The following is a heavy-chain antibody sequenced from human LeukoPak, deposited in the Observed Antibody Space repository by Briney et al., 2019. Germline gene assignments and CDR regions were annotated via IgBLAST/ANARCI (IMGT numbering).Heavy chain of an antibody. D-gene: IGHD1-26*01. CDR1: GGSISSSSYY. CDR3: ARLIDLDY. V-gene: IGHV4-39*01. Sequence: SETLSLTCTVSGGSISSSSYYWGWIRQPPGKGLEWIGGIYYSGSTYYNPSLKSRVTISVDTSKNQFSLKLSSVTAADTAVYYCARLIDLDYWGQGTLVTVSS. J-gene: IGHJ4*02. CDR2: IYYSGST.